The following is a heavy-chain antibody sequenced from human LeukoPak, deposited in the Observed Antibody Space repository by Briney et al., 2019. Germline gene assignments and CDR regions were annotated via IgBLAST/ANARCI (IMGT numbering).Heavy chain of an antibody. D-gene: IGHD3-10*01. CDR1: GFTFSNYT. V-gene: IGHV3-30*01. J-gene: IGHJ4*02. Sequence: PPGKSLRLSCAASGFTFSNYTMHWVRQAPGKGLEWVSLISSGGTYEYYADSVKGRFTISRDSSKNTLYLQLNSLRAEDTAVYYCARDSTYYYDSGSSGPHYFDNWGQGTLVTVSS. CDR2: ISSGGTYE. CDR3: ARDSTYYYDSGSSGPHYFDN.